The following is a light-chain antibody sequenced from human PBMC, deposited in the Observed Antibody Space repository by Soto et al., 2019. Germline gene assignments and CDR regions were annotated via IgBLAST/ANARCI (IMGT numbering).Light chain of an antibody. V-gene: IGLV3-1*01. J-gene: IGLJ1*01. CDR1: KLGDKD. CDR3: QAWDSRIGV. CDR2: EDT. Sequence: SYELTQPPAVSVSPGQTASITCAGEKLGDKDVYWFQQKPGQSPVLVIYEDTKRPSGIPARFSGSNSGNTATLTISGTQAMDEADYYCQAWDSRIGVFGTGTKVTVL.